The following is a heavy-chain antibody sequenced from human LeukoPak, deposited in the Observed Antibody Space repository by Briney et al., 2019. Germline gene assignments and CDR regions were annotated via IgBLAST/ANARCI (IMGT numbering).Heavy chain of an antibody. D-gene: IGHD3-22*01. V-gene: IGHV1-8*01. J-gene: IGHJ5*02. CDR2: MYPNSGNT. CDR3: ARLYYDSSGLAPPP. Sequence: ASVKVSFTASGYTFTSYDINWVRQATGQGLEWMGGMYPNSGNTGYAQKFQRRVTMHRNTSIRNAYMELSSLRSKDTAVYYCARLYYDSSGLAPPPWGQGTLVTVSS. CDR1: GYTFTSYD.